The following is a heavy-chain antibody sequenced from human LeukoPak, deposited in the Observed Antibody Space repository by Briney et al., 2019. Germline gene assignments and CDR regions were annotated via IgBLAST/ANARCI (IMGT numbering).Heavy chain of an antibody. Sequence: ASVKVSCRASGGTFSSYAISWVRQAPGQGLEWMGGIIPIFGTANYAQKFQGRVTITADESTSTAYMELSSLRSEDTAVYYCARDGRDYDFPYWGQGTLVTVSS. CDR1: GGTFSSYA. D-gene: IGHD3-16*01. CDR3: ARDGRDYDFPY. V-gene: IGHV1-69*13. J-gene: IGHJ4*02. CDR2: IIPIFGTA.